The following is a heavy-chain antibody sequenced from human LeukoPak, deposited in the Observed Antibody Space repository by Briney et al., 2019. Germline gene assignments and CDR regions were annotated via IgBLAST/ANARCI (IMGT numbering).Heavy chain of an antibody. CDR1: GFTFSSYS. CDR2: ISGSGGTT. D-gene: IGHD1-26*01. V-gene: IGHV3-23*01. Sequence: PGGSLRLSCAASGFTFSSYSMNWVHQAPGKGQEWVSAISGSGGTTYYADSVKGRFTISRDNSKNTLYLQMSSLRPEDTAVYYCAKGATNQGFYWGQGTLVTVSS. CDR3: AKGATNQGFY. J-gene: IGHJ4*02.